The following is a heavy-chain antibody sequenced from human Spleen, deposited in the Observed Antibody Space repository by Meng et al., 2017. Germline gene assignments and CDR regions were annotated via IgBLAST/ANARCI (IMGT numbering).Heavy chain of an antibody. V-gene: IGHV4-34*01. CDR3: ARQGDTAMATFDY. CDR1: GGTFSDYY. D-gene: IGHD5-18*01. J-gene: IGHJ4*02. CDR2: INHSGGT. Sequence: QVQLQQWGAGPLKPSETMPLTCAVYGGTFSDYYWSWIRQPPGKGLEWIGEINHSGGTKYTPSLESRVTISIDTSKNQFSLKLSSVTAADTAIYYCARQGDTAMATFDYWGQGTLVTVSS.